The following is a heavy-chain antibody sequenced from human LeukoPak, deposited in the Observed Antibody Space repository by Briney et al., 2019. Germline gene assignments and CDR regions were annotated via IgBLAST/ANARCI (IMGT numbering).Heavy chain of an antibody. V-gene: IGHV3-23*01. CDR3: AKGMNAYYYDSSGY. J-gene: IGHJ4*02. D-gene: IGHD3-22*01. Sequence: GGSLRLSCAASGFTFNSYAMTWVRQAPGKGLEWVSAISGSGGSTNYADSVKGRFTISRDNSKNTLYLQMNSLRAEDTAIYYCAKGMNAYYYDSSGYWDQGTLVTVSS. CDR1: GFTFNSYA. CDR2: ISGSGGST.